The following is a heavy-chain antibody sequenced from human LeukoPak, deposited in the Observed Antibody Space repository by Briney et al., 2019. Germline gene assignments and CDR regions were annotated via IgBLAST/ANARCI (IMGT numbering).Heavy chain of an antibody. CDR1: GHTFSIYD. Sequence: ASVKVSCKASGHTFSIYDFNWVRQAPGQGLGWMGWVNLNCGYTGLAQKIQGRVTMTRNTSISTAYMELNSLRAEDTAVYYCARGITIFGGAHYYYAMDVWGQGTAVTVSS. CDR3: ARGITIFGGAHYYYAMDV. D-gene: IGHD3-3*01. J-gene: IGHJ6*02. CDR2: VNLNCGYT. V-gene: IGHV1-8*01.